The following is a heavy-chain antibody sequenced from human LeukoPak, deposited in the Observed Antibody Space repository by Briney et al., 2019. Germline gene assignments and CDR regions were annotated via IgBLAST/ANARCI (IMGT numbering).Heavy chain of an antibody. D-gene: IGHD3/OR15-3a*01. CDR2: TYTNRNT. Sequence: PGGSLRLSCAASGFIFRNYGMNWVRQAPGKGLEWVSGTYTNRNTRYADSVKGRFTISRDNSKNTLYLQMDSLRVEDTAVYYCAHLVWEYVGGLDVWGQGTTVTVSS. CDR1: GFIFRNYG. V-gene: IGHV3-23*05. J-gene: IGHJ6*02. CDR3: AHLVWEYVGGLDV.